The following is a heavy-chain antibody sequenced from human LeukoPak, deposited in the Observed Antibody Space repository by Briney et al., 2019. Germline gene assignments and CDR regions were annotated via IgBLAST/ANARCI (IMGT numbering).Heavy chain of an antibody. J-gene: IGHJ4*02. D-gene: IGHD6-19*01. V-gene: IGHV3-7*01. CDR2: INEGGNVK. CDR1: GFTFSAYW. Sequence: GGSLRLSCAASGFTFSAYWMTWVRQAPGKGLEWVANINEGGNVKFYVDSVKGRFTISRDNTKISLYLQMCSLRAEDTAVYYCARVGKNGWDFDHWGRGTLVTVSS. CDR3: ARVGKNGWDFDH.